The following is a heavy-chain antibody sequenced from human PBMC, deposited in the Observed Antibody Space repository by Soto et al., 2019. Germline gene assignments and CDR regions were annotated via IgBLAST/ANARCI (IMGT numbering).Heavy chain of an antibody. Sequence: EVQLVESGGGLVQPGGSLSLSCEASGFTLSSYWMSWIRQAPGKGLEWVANTRQDGGQSYLVDSVHGRFTISRDNAKIAVYLQMNSLRAKDTAMYYFVRDGITGWHFDPRGQGTLVTVSS. D-gene: IGHD3-9*01. J-gene: IGHJ5*02. CDR2: TRQDGGQS. V-gene: IGHV3-7*01. CDR1: GFTLSSYW. CDR3: VRDGITGWHFDP.